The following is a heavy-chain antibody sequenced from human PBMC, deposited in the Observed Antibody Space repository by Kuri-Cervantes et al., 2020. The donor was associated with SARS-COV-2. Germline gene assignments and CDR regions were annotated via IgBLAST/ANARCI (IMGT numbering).Heavy chain of an antibody. CDR2: FDPEDGET. D-gene: IGHD3-3*01. CDR3: ARDKAIFGADFDY. J-gene: IGHJ4*02. Sequence: ASVKVSCKVSGYTLTELSMHWVRQAPGKGLEWMGGFDPEDGETIYAQKFQGRVTMTEDTSTDTAYMELSSLRSDDTAVYYCARDKAIFGADFDYWGQRTLVTVSS. CDR1: GYTLTELS. V-gene: IGHV1-24*01.